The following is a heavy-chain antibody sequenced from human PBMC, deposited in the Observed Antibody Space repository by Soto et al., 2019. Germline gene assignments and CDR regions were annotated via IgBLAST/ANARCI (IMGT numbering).Heavy chain of an antibody. CDR2: IYYNGNI. J-gene: IGHJ4*02. CDR1: GGSITRYY. CDR3: ATGRVYFGSEY. D-gene: IGHD3-10*01. Sequence: QVPLQESGPGLVKPVETLSLTCTVPGGSITRYYWSWVRQPPGKGLELIGYIYYNGNINYNPSLRSRLTISLETSKSPFALRLSSVTAADRAVYYCATGRVYFGSEYWGQGTLGTVSS. V-gene: IGHV4-59*01.